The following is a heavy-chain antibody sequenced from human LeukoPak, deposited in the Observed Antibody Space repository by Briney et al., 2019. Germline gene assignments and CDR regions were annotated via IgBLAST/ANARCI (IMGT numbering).Heavy chain of an antibody. CDR3: ARPQEDSSGFNY. V-gene: IGHV1-69*05. D-gene: IGHD3-22*01. J-gene: IGHJ4*02. Sequence: SVKVSCKASGGTFSSYAISWVRQAPGQGLEWMGGIIPIFGTANYAQKFQGRVTITTDESTSTAYMELSSLRSEDTAVYYCARPQEDSSGFNYWGQGTLVTVSS. CDR2: IIPIFGTA. CDR1: GGTFSSYA.